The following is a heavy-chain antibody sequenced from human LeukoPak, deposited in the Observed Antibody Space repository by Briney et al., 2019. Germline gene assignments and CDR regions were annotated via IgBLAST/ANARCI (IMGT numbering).Heavy chain of an antibody. Sequence: MASETLSLTCTVSGGSISSGSYYWSWIRQPAGKGLEWIGRIYTSGSTNYNPSLKSRVTISVDTSKNQFSLKLTSVTAADTAMYYCARRGGNPLGAFDIWGQGTMVTVSS. CDR3: ARRGGNPLGAFDI. CDR1: GGSISSGSYY. CDR2: IYTSGST. V-gene: IGHV4-61*02. J-gene: IGHJ3*02. D-gene: IGHD4-23*01.